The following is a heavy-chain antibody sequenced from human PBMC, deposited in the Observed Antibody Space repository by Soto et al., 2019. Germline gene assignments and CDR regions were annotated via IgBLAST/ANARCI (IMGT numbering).Heavy chain of an antibody. J-gene: IGHJ4*02. D-gene: IGHD6-6*01. CDR3: AREYSSSSVGLDY. Sequence: GGSLRLSCAASGFTFSSYSMNWVRQAPGKGLEWVSYISSSSSTIYYADSVKGRFTISRDNAKNSLYLQMNSLRAEDTAVYYCAREYSSSSVGLDYWGQGTLVTVSS. V-gene: IGHV3-48*01. CDR2: ISSSSSTI. CDR1: GFTFSSYS.